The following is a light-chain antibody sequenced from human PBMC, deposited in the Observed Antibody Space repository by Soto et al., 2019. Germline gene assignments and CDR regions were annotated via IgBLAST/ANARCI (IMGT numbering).Light chain of an antibody. Sequence: QSVLTQPPSASGTPGQRVTISCSGSSSNIGSNYVYWYQQLPGTAPKLLIYRNNQRPSGVPDRFSGSKSGTSASLAISGLRYEDEADYYCSAWDDNMRGPGVFGTGTKVTVL. CDR3: SAWDDNMRGPGV. CDR2: RNN. J-gene: IGLJ1*01. CDR1: SSNIGSNY. V-gene: IGLV1-47*01.